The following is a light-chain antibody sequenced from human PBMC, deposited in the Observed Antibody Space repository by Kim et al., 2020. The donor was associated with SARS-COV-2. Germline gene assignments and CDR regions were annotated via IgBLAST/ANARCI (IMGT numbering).Light chain of an antibody. CDR1: QSISSW. V-gene: IGKV1-5*03. J-gene: IGKJ2*01. CDR3: QQYKSYPYT. Sequence: SASVGDRVTITRRASQSISSWLAWYQQKPGKGPKVVIYKASSLESGVPSRFSGSGSGTEFTLTISSLQPDDLASYYCQQYKSYPYTFGQGTKLEIK. CDR2: KAS.